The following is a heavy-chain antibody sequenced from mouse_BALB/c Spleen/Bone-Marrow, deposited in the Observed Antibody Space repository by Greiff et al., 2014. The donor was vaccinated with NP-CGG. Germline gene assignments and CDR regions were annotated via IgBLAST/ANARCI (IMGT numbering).Heavy chain of an antibody. CDR1: GFTFSSYA. J-gene: IGHJ4*01. Sequence: DVMLVESGGGLVKPGGSLKLSCAASGFTFSSYAMSWVRQTPEKRLEWVASISSGGSNYYPDSVKGRFTISRDNARNILYLQMSSLRSEDTAMYYCAGITTVDYWGQGTSVTVSS. V-gene: IGHV5-6-5*01. CDR2: ISSGGSN. CDR3: AGITTVDY. D-gene: IGHD1-1*01.